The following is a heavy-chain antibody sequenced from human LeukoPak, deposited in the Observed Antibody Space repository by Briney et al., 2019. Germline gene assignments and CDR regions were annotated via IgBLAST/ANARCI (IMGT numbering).Heavy chain of an antibody. J-gene: IGHJ6*02. CDR2: IRSKAYGGTT. CDR3: TRVVANLRGEYYYYYGMDV. Sequence: GGSLRLSCTASGFTFGDYAMSWVRQAPGKGLEWVGFIRSKAYGGTTEYAASVKGRFTISRDDSKSIAYLQMNSLKTEDTAVYYCTRVVANLRGEYYYYYGMDVWGQGTTVTVSS. D-gene: IGHD3-16*01. CDR1: GFTFGDYA. V-gene: IGHV3-49*04.